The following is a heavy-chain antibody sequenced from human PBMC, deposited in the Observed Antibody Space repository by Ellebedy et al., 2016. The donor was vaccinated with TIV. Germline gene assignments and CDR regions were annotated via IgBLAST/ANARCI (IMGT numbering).Heavy chain of an antibody. CDR3: ARGIYGSGSVDY. D-gene: IGHD3-10*01. V-gene: IGHV4-34*01. CDR2: IIQSGTM. J-gene: IGHJ4*02. CDR1: GGSLSGYY. Sequence: SQTLSLTCAVYGGSLSGYYWSWIRPPPGKGLEWIGEIIQSGTMNYSPSLRSRVTISVDKSMNQFSLRLSSVTAADTAVYFCARGIYGSGSVDYWGQGTLVTVSS.